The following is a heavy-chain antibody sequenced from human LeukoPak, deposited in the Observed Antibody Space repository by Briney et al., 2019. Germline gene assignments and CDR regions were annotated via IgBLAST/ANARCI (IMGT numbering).Heavy chain of an antibody. V-gene: IGHV1-8*01. CDR2: MNPNSGNT. J-gene: IGHJ4*02. D-gene: IGHD6-13*01. CDR3: ARGAAAAGILGDY. Sequence: GASVNVSCKASVYTFTSYDINWVRQATGQGREWMGWMNPNSGNTGYAQKFQGRVTMTRNTSISTAYMELSSLRSEDTAVYYCARGAAAAGILGDYWGQGTLVTVSS. CDR1: VYTFTSYD.